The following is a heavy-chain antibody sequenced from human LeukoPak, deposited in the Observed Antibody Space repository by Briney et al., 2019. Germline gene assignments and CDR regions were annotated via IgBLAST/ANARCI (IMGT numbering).Heavy chain of an antibody. V-gene: IGHV5-51*01. Sequence: GESLKISCKGSGYSFTTYWIAWVRQMPGKGLEWMGIIYPGDSDTRYSPSFQGQVTMSADKSISTAYLQWSSLKASDTAMYYFARRYSSSFDAFDIWGQGTMVTVSS. D-gene: IGHD6-6*01. CDR3: ARRYSSSFDAFDI. J-gene: IGHJ3*02. CDR2: IYPGDSDT. CDR1: GYSFTTYW.